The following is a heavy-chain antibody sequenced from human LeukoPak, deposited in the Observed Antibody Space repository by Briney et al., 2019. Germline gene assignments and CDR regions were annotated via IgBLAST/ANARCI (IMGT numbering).Heavy chain of an antibody. V-gene: IGHV4-59*01. CDR2: IYYTGIT. CDR1: GASITTYY. D-gene: IGHD2/OR15-2a*01. J-gene: IGHJ6*04. CDR3: AKAPRLLDV. Sequence: SETLSLTCTVSGASITTYYWSWIRQPPGKGLELIGYIYYTGITNYNPSLKSRVTISIDTSKNQFPLNMTSVTAADTAVYYCAKAPRLLDVWGKGTTVTVSS.